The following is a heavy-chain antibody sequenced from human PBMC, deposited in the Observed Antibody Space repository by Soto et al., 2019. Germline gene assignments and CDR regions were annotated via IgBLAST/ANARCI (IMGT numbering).Heavy chain of an antibody. D-gene: IGHD3-22*01. CDR2: ISSSSSTI. CDR1: GFTFSSYS. V-gene: IGHV3-48*02. Sequence: GGSLRLSCAASGFTFSSYSMNWVRQAPGKGLEWVSYISSSSSTIYYADSVKGRFTISRDNAKNSLYLQMNSLRDEDTAVYYCARDALNYYDSSGPWYFDLWGRGTLVTVSS. CDR3: ARDALNYYDSSGPWYFDL. J-gene: IGHJ2*01.